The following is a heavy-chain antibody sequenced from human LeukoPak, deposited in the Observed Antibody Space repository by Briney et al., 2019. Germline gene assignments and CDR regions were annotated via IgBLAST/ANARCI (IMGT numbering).Heavy chain of an antibody. CDR2: IYYSGST. CDR1: GVSISSYY. CDR3: ARVDYYDSSGYLKGRNYYYMDV. J-gene: IGHJ6*03. Sequence: TETLSLTCTASGVSISSYYWSWIRQPPGKGPERVGYIYYSGSTNYNPSLKSRVTISVDASKHQFSLKLSSVTAADTAVYYCARVDYYDSSGYLKGRNYYYMDVWGKGTTVTVSS. V-gene: IGHV4-59*01. D-gene: IGHD3-22*01.